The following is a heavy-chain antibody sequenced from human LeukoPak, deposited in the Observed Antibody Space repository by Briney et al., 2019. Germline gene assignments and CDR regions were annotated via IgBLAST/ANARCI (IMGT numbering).Heavy chain of an antibody. D-gene: IGHD2-2*01. Sequence: GGSLRLSCAASGFIFSSYSMNWVRQAPGKGLEWVSAISGIEDNTYYADAVKGRFTISRDNSYNTLYLHMNSLRAEDTAVYYCAKGSGGVRYCSTASCLPDDSWGQGTLVTVSS. V-gene: IGHV3-23*01. CDR3: AKGSGGVRYCSTASCLPDDS. J-gene: IGHJ4*02. CDR2: ISGIEDNT. CDR1: GFIFSSYS.